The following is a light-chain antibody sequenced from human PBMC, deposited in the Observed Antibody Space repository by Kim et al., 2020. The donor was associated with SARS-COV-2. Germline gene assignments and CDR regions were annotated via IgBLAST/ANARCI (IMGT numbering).Light chain of an antibody. Sequence: DIVLTQSPGTLSLSPGERATLSCRASQSVSSNYLAWYQQKPGQAPRLLMYDASNRATGIPDRFSGSGSGTDFTLTISRLEPEDFAVYFCQQYGNSPWTFGQGTKVEIK. J-gene: IGKJ1*01. CDR2: DAS. V-gene: IGKV3-20*01. CDR1: QSVSSNY. CDR3: QQYGNSPWT.